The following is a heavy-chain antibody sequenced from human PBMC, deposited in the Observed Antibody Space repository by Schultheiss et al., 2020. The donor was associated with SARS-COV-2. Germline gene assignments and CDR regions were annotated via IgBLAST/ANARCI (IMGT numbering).Heavy chain of an antibody. V-gene: IGHV4-34*11. Sequence: SETLSLTCAVYGGSFSGYYWGWIRQPPGKGLEWIGSIYYSGSTNYNPSLKSRVTISVDTSKNQFSLKLSSVTAADTAVYYCARDTVVVPPDYGMDVWGQGTTVTVSS. CDR2: IYYSGST. J-gene: IGHJ6*02. CDR3: ARDTVVVPPDYGMDV. CDR1: GGSFSGYY. D-gene: IGHD2-2*01.